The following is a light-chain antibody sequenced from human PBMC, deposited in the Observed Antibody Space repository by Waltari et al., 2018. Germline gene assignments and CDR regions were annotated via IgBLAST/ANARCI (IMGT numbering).Light chain of an antibody. CDR2: KAS. V-gene: IGKV1-5*03. CDR3: QQYNSYSYT. CDR1: QSISSW. J-gene: IGKJ2*01. Sequence: DIQMTQSPFTLSPSVGDRVTIPCRASQSISSWLAWYQQKPGKAPKLLIYKASSLESGVPSRFSGSGSGTEFTLTISSLQPDDFATYYCQQYNSYSYTFGQGTKLEIK.